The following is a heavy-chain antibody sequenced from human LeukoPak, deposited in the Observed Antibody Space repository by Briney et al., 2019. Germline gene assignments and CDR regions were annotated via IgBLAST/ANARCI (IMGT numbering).Heavy chain of an antibody. CDR3: ARSSATYYDSSGYYS. Sequence: GSLRLSCAASGFTFSSYWITWVRQAPGKGLEWIGYIYYSGSTNYNPSLKSRVTISVDTSKNQFSLKLSSVTAADTAVYYCARSSATYYDSSGYYSWGQGTLVTVSS. CDR1: GFTFSSYW. V-gene: IGHV4-59*01. D-gene: IGHD3-22*01. CDR2: IYYSGST. J-gene: IGHJ4*02.